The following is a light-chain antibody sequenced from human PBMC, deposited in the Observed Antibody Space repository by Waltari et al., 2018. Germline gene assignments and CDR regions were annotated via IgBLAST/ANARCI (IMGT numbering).Light chain of an antibody. J-gene: IGKJ1*01. CDR3: QQYYSYPPWT. V-gene: IGKV1-8*01. CDR1: QGISSY. CDR2: AAS. Sequence: AIRMTQSPSSFSASTGDRVTITCRASQGISSYLAWYQQKPGKAPKLLIYAASTLQSGVPSRFSGGGSGTEFTLTISCLQSEDFATYYCQQYYSYPPWTCGQGTKVEIK.